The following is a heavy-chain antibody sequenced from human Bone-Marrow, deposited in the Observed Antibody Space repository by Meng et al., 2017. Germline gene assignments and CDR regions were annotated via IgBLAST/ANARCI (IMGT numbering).Heavy chain of an antibody. J-gene: IGHJ4*02. CDR3: AKDQSHWNYFDRTFDY. V-gene: IGHV3-9*01. Sequence: SLKISCAASGFTFDDYAMHWVRQAPGKGLEWVSGISWNSGSIGYADSVKGRFTISRDNAKNSLYLQMNSLRAEDTAVYYCAKDQSHWNYFDRTFDYWGQGTLVTVSS. CDR1: GFTFDDYA. D-gene: IGHD1-7*01. CDR2: ISWNSGSI.